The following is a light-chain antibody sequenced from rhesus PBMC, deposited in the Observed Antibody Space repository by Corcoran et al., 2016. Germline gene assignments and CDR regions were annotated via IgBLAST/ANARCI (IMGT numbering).Light chain of an antibody. V-gene: IGKV1-94*01. CDR3: LQDYTTPWT. Sequence: DIQMTQSPSSLSASVGDRVTVTCRASQGINKELSWYQQKPGKAPTLLIYAESSLQTGVSSRFSGIGSGTYFTLPISSLQPEDVATYYCLQDYTTPWTFGQGTKVEIK. CDR2: AES. J-gene: IGKJ1*01. CDR1: QGINKE.